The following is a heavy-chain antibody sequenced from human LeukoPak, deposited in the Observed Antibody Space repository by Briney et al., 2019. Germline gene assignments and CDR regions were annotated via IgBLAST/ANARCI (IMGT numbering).Heavy chain of an antibody. V-gene: IGHV4-59*12. CDR1: GGSISSYY. D-gene: IGHD5-12*01. CDR3: ASNLDLRGYSGYDWYYYYYMDV. J-gene: IGHJ6*03. CDR2: IDFSGST. Sequence: PSETLSLTCTVSGGSISSYYWSWIRQPPGKGLEWIGYIDFSGSTNYNPPLKSRVTISVDTSKNQFSLKLSSVTAADTAVYYCASNLDLRGYSGYDWYYYYYMDVWGKGTTVTVSS.